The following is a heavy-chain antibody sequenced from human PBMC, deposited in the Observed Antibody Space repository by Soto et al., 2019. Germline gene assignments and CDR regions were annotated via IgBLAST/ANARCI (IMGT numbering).Heavy chain of an antibody. CDR3: ARDSNGPVYREPGCGMDV. CDR2: ISYDGSNK. Sequence: QVQLVESGGGVVQPGRSLRLSCAASGFTFSSYAMHWVRQAPGKGLEWVAVISYDGSNKYYADSVKGRFTISRDNSKNTLYLQMNSLRAEDTAVYYCARDSNGPVYREPGCGMDVWGQGTTVTVSS. CDR1: GFTFSSYA. V-gene: IGHV3-30-3*01. D-gene: IGHD1-26*01. J-gene: IGHJ6*02.